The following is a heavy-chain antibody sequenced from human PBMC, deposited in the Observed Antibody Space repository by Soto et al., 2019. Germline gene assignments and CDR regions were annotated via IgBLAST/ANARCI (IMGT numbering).Heavy chain of an antibody. J-gene: IGHJ4*02. CDR3: ARAWVVVTAPDY. D-gene: IGHD2-21*02. V-gene: IGHV1-3*01. CDR1: GYTYTSYA. Sequence: ASVKVSCKASGYTYTSYAMHWVRQAPGQRLEWMGWINAGNSDTEYSQKFQGRVTITRDTSASTAYMELSSLRSEDTAVYYCARAWVVVTAPDYWGQGTLVTVSS. CDR2: INAGNSDT.